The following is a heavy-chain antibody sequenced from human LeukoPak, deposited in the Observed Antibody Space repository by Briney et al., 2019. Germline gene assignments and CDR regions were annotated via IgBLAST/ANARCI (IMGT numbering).Heavy chain of an antibody. J-gene: IGHJ3*02. Sequence: ASVKVSCKASGYTFTSHGISWVRQAPGQGLEWMGWISAYNGNTNYAQKLQGRVTKTTDTSTSTAYMELRSLRSDDTAVYYCARGLDLWYSSGWPEGHVAFDIWGQGTMVTVSS. CDR2: ISAYNGNT. CDR1: GYTFTSHG. CDR3: ARGLDLWYSSGWPEGHVAFDI. D-gene: IGHD6-19*01. V-gene: IGHV1-18*01.